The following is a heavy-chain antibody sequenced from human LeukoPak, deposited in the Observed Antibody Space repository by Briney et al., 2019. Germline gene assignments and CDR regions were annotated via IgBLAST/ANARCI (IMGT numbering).Heavy chain of an antibody. J-gene: IGHJ5*02. Sequence: PGRSLRLSCAASGFTFSSYAMHWVRQAPGKGLEWVAVISYDGSNKYYADSVKGRFTISRDNSKNTLYLQMNSLRAEDTAVYYCARATNTQLIAAAGIYWFDPWGQGTLVTVSS. CDR3: ARATNTQLIAAAGIYWFDP. CDR1: GFTFSSYA. D-gene: IGHD6-13*01. CDR2: ISYDGSNK. V-gene: IGHV3-30*04.